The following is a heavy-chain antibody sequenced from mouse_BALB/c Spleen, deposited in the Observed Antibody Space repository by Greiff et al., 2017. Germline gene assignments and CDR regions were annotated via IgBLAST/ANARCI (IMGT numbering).Heavy chain of an antibody. CDR2: INPSNGGT. CDR1: GYTFTSYY. Sequence: QVQLKESGAELVKPGASVKFSCTASGYTFTSYYMYWVKQRPGQGLEWIGEINPSNGGTNFYEKFKSKSTLTVDNSSSTAYMQLSSLTSEDSAVYRGTSTGTDAMDYWGQGTSVTVSS. J-gene: IGHJ4*01. CDR3: TSTGTDAMDY. D-gene: IGHD4-1*01. V-gene: IGHV1S81*02.